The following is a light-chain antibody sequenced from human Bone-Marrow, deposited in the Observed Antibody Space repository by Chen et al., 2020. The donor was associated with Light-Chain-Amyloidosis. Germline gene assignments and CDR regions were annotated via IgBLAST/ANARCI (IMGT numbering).Light chain of an antibody. CDR1: NIGSTS. V-gene: IGLV3-21*02. J-gene: IGLJ3*02. Sequence: SYVLTKPSSVSVAPGQTDTIDGGGTNIGSTSVHWYQQSPGQAPLLVVYDDSDRPSGIPERLSGSNSGNTATLTISSVEAGDEADYYCQVWDRSSDRPVFGGGTKLTVL. CDR3: QVWDRSSDRPV. CDR2: DDS.